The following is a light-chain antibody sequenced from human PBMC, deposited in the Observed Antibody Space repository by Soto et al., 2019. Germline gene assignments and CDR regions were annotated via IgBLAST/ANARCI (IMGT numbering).Light chain of an antibody. V-gene: IGKV3-20*01. J-gene: IGKJ1*01. CDR3: HLNGISQT. Sequence: EIVLTQSPGTLSLSPGERDTLSFRASQSVSSSYLAWYQQKPGQAPRLLIYGASSRATGIPHRFSGSGSGTNFTITISRLEPEDFAVYYCHLNGISQTSGQGNKVEIK. CDR1: QSVSSSY. CDR2: GAS.